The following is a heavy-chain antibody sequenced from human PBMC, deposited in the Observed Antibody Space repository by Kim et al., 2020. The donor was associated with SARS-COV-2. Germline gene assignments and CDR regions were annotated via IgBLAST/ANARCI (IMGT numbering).Heavy chain of an antibody. CDR3: VAQNWNAARMDV. Sequence: SETLSLTCGLSGRSLSGYYWSWIRQSPGKRLECIGETNYIGGTKYNPSLQSRLTISIDKSKDHLSLRLTSVTAADTAIYYCVAQNWNAARMDVWGQGTTVTVSS. D-gene: IGHD1-1*01. V-gene: IGHV4-34*01. J-gene: IGHJ6*02. CDR2: TNYIGGT. CDR1: GRSLSGYY.